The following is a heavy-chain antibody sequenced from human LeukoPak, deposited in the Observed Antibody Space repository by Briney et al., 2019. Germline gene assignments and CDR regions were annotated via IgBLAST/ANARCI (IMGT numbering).Heavy chain of an antibody. CDR3: AKDLYSSGWYPMSY. D-gene: IGHD6-19*01. V-gene: IGHV3-30*18. J-gene: IGHJ4*02. CDR2: ISYDGSNK. Sequence: PGGSLRLSCAASGFTFSSYGMHWVRQAPGKGLEWVAVISYDGSNKYYADSVKGRFTISRDNSKNTLYLQMNSLRAEDTAVYYCAKDLYSSGWYPMSYWGQGTLVTVSS. CDR1: GFTFSSYG.